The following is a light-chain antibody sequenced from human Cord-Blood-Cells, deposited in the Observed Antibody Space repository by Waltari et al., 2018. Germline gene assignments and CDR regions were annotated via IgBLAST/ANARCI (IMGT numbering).Light chain of an antibody. CDR3: QQYYSTPYT. V-gene: IGKV4-1*01. CDR1: KSVLSSSNNKNY. Sequence: DIVMTQSPDSLAVCLGERATINCKSSKSVLSSSNNKNYLAWYHQKPGQPPKLLIYWASTRESGVPDRFSGSGSGTDFTLTISSLQAEDVAVYYCQQYYSTPYTFGQGTKLEIK. J-gene: IGKJ2*01. CDR2: WAS.